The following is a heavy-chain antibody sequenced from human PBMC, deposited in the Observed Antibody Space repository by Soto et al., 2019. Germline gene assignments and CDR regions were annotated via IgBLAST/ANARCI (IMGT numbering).Heavy chain of an antibody. V-gene: IGHV3-21*01. D-gene: IGHD4-4*01. J-gene: IGHJ6*02. CDR2: ITTSGSYI. CDR3: ARDGYSNSAIYGMEV. CDR1: GFTFSFYS. Sequence: EVQLVESGGGLVKPGGSLRLSCEASGFTFSFYSMNWVRQAPGKGLEWVSHITTSGSYIYYTDSVKGRFTISRDNAKNSLYLQMNSLRAEDTAVYYCARDGYSNSAIYGMEVWGQGTTVNVSS.